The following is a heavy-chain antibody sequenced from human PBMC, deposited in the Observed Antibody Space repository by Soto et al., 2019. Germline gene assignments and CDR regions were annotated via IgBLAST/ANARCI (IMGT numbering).Heavy chain of an antibody. Sequence: GGSLRLAYAASGFTFTIYAMSWVRQAPGKGLEWVSAISGDGGSTYYADSVKGRFTISRENYKNTLFLQMKSLRAEDTAVYYCAINPTYFDSPTNWGQGTMVTDSS. CDR2: ISGDGGST. CDR3: AINPTYFDSPTN. D-gene: IGHD3-22*01. J-gene: IGHJ3*01. V-gene: IGHV3-23*01. CDR1: GFTFTIYA.